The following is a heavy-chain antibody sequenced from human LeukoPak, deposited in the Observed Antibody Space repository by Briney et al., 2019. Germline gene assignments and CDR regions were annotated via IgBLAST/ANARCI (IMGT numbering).Heavy chain of an antibody. D-gene: IGHD3-22*01. Sequence: GGSLRLSCAASGFTFSSYAMHWVRQAPGKGLEWVAVISYDGSNKYYADSVKGRFTISRGNSKNTLYLQMNSLRAEDTAVYYCAKPGISTIVRGYGMDVWGQGTTVTVSS. V-gene: IGHV3-30-3*02. CDR1: GFTFSSYA. CDR2: ISYDGSNK. J-gene: IGHJ6*02. CDR3: AKPGISTIVRGYGMDV.